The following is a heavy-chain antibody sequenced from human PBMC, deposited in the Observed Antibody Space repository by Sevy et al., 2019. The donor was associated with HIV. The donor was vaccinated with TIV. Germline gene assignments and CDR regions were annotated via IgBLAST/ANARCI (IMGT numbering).Heavy chain of an antibody. J-gene: IGHJ4*02. CDR2: ISSDGNII. V-gene: IGHV3-64*01. CDR3: AREGYCTNWKSVEY. CDR1: GFMFSNYA. Sequence: GGSLRLSCEASGFMFSNYAMHWVRQTPGRGLEYVSAISSDGNIIFYVNSVKGRFIVSRDNSKNTLYLQMGSLRDDDMAVYYCAREGYCTNWKSVEYWGQGTLVTVSS. D-gene: IGHD2-8*01.